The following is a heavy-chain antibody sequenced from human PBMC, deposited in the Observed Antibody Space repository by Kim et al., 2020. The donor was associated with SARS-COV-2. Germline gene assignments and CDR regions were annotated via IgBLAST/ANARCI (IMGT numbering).Heavy chain of an antibody. CDR2: IYSSGST. V-gene: IGHV4-4*07. J-gene: IGHJ6*02. D-gene: IGHD2-2*01. CDR1: GGSISNEF. CDR3: ARVAQYSTSYGLDV. Sequence: SETLSLTCIVSGGSISNEFWGWVRQPAGKGLEWIGRIYSSGSTHYSPTLESRVTMSIDTSKKQFSLTLRSVTAADTAVYYCARVAQYSTSYGLDVCGQGT.